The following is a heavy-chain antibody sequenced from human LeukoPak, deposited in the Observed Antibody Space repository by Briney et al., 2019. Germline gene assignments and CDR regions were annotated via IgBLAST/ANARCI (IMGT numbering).Heavy chain of an antibody. CDR3: ARDRNSGSSLDI. D-gene: IGHD6-6*01. CDR1: GYTFTGYY. J-gene: IGHJ3*02. V-gene: IGHV1-2*02. CDR2: INPNSGDT. Sequence: ASVKVSCKASGYTFTGYYMQWVRQAPGQGFEWMGWINPNSGDTNYAQNFQGRVTMTRDTSISTAYMELSSLKSDDTAVYYCARDRNSGSSLDIWGQGTMLTVSS.